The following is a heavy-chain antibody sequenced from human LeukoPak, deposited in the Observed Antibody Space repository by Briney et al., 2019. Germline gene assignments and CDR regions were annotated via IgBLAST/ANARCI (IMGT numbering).Heavy chain of an antibody. V-gene: IGHV1-3*01. CDR3: ASHHDLDY. CDR1: GYTFTSYA. J-gene: IGHJ4*02. CDR2: INAGNGNT. Sequence: ASVKVSCKASGYTFTSYAMHWVRQAPGQRLEWMRWINAGNGNTKYPQKFQGRVTITRDTSASTAYMELSSLRSEDTAVYYCASHHDLDYWGQGTLVTVSS.